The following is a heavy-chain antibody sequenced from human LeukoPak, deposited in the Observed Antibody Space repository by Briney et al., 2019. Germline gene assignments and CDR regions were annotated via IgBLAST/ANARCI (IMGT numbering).Heavy chain of an antibody. V-gene: IGHV1-2*02. J-gene: IGHJ3*02. CDR2: INPNSGGT. CDR3: ARVWLTWAEAAVDAFDI. CDR1: GYTFTGYY. Sequence: ASVKVSCKASGYTFTGYYMHWVRQAPGQGLEWMGWINPNSGGTNYAQKFQGRVTMTRDTSISTAYMELSRLRSDDTAVYYCARVWLTWAEAAVDAFDIWGQGTMVTVSS. D-gene: IGHD6-13*01.